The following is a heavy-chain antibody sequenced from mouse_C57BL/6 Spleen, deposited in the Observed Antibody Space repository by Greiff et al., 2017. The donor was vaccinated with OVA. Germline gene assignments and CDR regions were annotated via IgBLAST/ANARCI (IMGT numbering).Heavy chain of an antibody. CDR2: IDPSDSYT. J-gene: IGHJ3*01. D-gene: IGHD1-1*01. CDR1: GYTFTSYW. V-gene: IGHV1-50*01. Sequence: VQLQQPGAELVKPGASVKLSCKASGYTFTSYWMQWVKQRPGQGLEWIGEIDPSDSYTNYNQKFKGKATLTVDTSSSTAYMQLSSLTSEDSAVYYCARNGYGSSYGAYWGQGTLVTVSA. CDR3: ARNGYGSSYGAY.